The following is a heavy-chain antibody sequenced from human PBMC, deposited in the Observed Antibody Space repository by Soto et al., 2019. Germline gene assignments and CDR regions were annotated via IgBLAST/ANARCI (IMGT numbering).Heavy chain of an antibody. Sequence: SETLSLTCAVYGGSLNTNYWSWIRQPPGKGLEWIGEINYSGSTKYNPSLKSRVTISVDASKNQFSLKVNSVTAADTAVYYCARARFDLWGQGTLVTVSS. CDR1: GGSLNTNY. CDR3: ARARFDL. V-gene: IGHV4-34*01. J-gene: IGHJ5*02. CDR2: INYSGST.